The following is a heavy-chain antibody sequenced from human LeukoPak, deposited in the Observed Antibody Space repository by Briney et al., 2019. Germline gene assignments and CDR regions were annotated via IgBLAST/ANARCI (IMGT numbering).Heavy chain of an antibody. J-gene: IGHJ4*02. Sequence: ASVKVSCRASGYTFTSYDINWVRQATGQGLEWMGWMNPNSGNTGYAQKFQGRVTITRNTSISTAYMELSSLRSEDTAVYYCARWGVITFFDYWGQGTLVTVSS. V-gene: IGHV1-8*01. D-gene: IGHD3-10*01. CDR1: GYTFTSYD. CDR3: ARWGVITFFDY. CDR2: MNPNSGNT.